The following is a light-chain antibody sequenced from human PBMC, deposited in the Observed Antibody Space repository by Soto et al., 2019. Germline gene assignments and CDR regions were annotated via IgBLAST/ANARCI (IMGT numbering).Light chain of an antibody. V-gene: IGKV1-39*01. J-gene: IGKJ5*01. CDR1: QSISTY. CDR2: FAS. Sequence: DIQMTQSPSSLSASVGDRVTITCRASQSISTYVNWYQQKPGKAPELLIYFASSLQSGAPSRFSGSGSGTDFTLTISSLQPEDFATYFCQQSHTRPITFGQGTRLEIK. CDR3: QQSHTRPIT.